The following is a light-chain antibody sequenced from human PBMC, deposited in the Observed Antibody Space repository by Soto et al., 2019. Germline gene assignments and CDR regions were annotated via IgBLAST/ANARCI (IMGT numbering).Light chain of an antibody. CDR3: CSYAGSSTYV. CDR2: EVT. V-gene: IGLV2-23*02. J-gene: IGLJ1*01. CDR1: SSDVGSYNL. Sequence: LTQPASVSGSPGQSITISCTGTSSDVGSYNLVSWYQQHPGKAPKFMIFEVTQRPSGVSNRFSGSKSGNTASLTISGLQAEDGADYYCCSYAGSSTYVFGTGTKVTV.